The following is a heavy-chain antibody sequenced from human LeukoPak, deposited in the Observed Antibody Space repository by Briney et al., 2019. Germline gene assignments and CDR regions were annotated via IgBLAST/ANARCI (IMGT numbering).Heavy chain of an antibody. J-gene: IGHJ4*02. CDR3: AKEYSSSWYGLDY. D-gene: IGHD6-13*01. CDR2: ISWNSGSI. V-gene: IGHV3-9*01. Sequence: PGGSLRLSCAASGFTFDDYAMHWVRQAPGKGLEWVSGISWNSGSIGCADSVKGRFTISRDNAKNSLYLQMNSLRAEDTALYYCAKEYSSSWYGLDYWGQGTLVTVSS. CDR1: GFTFDDYA.